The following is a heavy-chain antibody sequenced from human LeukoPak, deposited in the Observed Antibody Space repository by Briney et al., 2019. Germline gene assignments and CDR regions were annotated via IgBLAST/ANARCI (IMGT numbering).Heavy chain of an antibody. D-gene: IGHD6-13*01. CDR2: ISYDGSNK. V-gene: IGHV3-30*04. CDR1: GFTFSSYA. Sequence: GRSLRLSCAASGFTFSSYAMHWVRQAPGKGLEWVAVISYDGSNKYYADSVKGRFTISRDNSKNTLYLQMNSLRAEDTAVYYCASVYSSSWRDPPGYWGQGPWSPSPQ. CDR3: ASVYSSSWRDPPGY. J-gene: IGHJ4*02.